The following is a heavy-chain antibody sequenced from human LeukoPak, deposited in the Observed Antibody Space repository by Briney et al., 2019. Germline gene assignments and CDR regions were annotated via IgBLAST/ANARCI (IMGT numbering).Heavy chain of an antibody. CDR2: TSAYNGNT. J-gene: IGHJ4*02. D-gene: IGHD4-23*01. Sequence: GASVKVSCKASGYTFTTYGISWVRQAPEQGLEWMGWTSAYNGNTNYAQKLQGRVTMTTDTSTSTAYMELRSLRSDDTAVYYCARKLLSRGDCDYWGQGTLVTVSS. CDR1: GYTFTTYG. CDR3: ARKLLSRGDCDY. V-gene: IGHV1-18*01.